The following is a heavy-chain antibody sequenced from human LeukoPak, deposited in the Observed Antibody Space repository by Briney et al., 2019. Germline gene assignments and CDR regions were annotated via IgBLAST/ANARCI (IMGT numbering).Heavy chain of an antibody. CDR2: INHSGST. J-gene: IGHJ4*02. V-gene: IGHV4-34*01. CDR1: GGSFSGYY. CDR3: VTYYFDSSGPKKNY. Sequence: SETLSLTCAVYGGSFSGYYRSWIRQPPGKGLEWIGEINHSGSTNYNPSLKSRVTISVDTSKKQFSLKLSSVTAADTAVYYCVTYYFDSSGPKKNYWGQGTLVTVSS. D-gene: IGHD3-22*01.